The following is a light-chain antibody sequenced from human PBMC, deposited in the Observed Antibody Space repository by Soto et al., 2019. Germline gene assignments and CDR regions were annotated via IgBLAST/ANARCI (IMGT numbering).Light chain of an antibody. CDR3: QHRFNWPWT. CDR2: GAS. CDR1: QSVTIN. J-gene: IGKJ1*01. Sequence: MLTQSPGTLSVSPGERSTLSFRASQSVTINVAWYQQIPGQAPRLLIYGASTRATGVPARFSGGGSGTEFTLTISSLQSEDFGIYYCQHRFNWPWTFGQGTKVDIK. V-gene: IGKV3-15*01.